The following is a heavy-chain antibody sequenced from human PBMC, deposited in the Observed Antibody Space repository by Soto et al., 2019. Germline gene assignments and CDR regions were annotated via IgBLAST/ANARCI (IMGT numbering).Heavy chain of an antibody. V-gene: IGHV1-2*02. CDR2: INPNSGGT. J-gene: IGHJ4*02. CDR3: ARGSVDIVATIDY. CDR1: GYTFTGYY. D-gene: IGHD5-12*01. Sequence: ASVKVSCEASGYTFTGYYMHWVRQAPGQGLELMGWINPNSGGTNYAQKFQGRVTMTRDTSISTAYMELSRLRSDDTAVYYCARGSVDIVATIDYWGQGTLVTVSS.